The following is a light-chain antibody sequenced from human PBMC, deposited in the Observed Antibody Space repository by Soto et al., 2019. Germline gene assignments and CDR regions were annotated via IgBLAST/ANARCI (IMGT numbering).Light chain of an antibody. Sequence: QSVPSRPPPASGTPRPRGTNSCSGNSTNIGSNTVNWYQQLPGTAPKLLIYSNNQRPSGVPDRFSGSKSGTSASLAISGLQSEDEADYYCAAWDDSLNGVVFGGGNQLTVL. V-gene: IGLV1-44*01. J-gene: IGLJ2*01. CDR2: SNN. CDR1: STNIGSNT. CDR3: AAWDDSLNGVV.